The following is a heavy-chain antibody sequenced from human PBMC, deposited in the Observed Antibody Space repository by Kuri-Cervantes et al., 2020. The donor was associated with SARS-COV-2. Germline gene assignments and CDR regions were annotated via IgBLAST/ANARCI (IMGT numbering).Heavy chain of an antibody. CDR1: GGTFSSYA. Sequence: PVKVSCKASGGTFSSYAISWVRQAPGQGLEWMGGIIPIFGTANYAQKFQGRVTITADESTSTAYMELSSLRSEDTAVYYCARVHSKGPLYDFWSGYYFDYWGQGTLVTVSS. J-gene: IGHJ4*02. CDR2: IIPIFGTA. D-gene: IGHD3-3*01. V-gene: IGHV1-69*13. CDR3: ARVHSKGPLYDFWSGYYFDY.